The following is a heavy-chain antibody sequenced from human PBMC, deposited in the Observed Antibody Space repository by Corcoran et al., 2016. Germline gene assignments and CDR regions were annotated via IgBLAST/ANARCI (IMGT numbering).Heavy chain of an antibody. CDR2: IKGDGSER. CDR1: GFTFTSYW. D-gene: IGHD6-19*01. CDR3: ASDSVWSSSDCSGFDI. J-gene: IGHJ3*02. Sequence: EVQLVESGGGLVQPGGSLRLSCAVSGFTFTSYWMSWVRQAPGKGVEWVANIKGDGSERHYVDSVKGRFTISRDNAKNTLYLQMNRPRAEDTAGYYCASDSVWSSSDCSGFDIWGQGTMVTVSS. V-gene: IGHV3-7*01.